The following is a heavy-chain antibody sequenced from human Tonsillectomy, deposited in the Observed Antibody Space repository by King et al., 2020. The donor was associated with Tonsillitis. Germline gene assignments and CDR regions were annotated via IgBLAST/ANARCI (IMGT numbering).Heavy chain of an antibody. J-gene: IGHJ4*02. CDR1: GGSISSSNW. V-gene: IGHV4-4*02. D-gene: IGHD6-13*01. CDR3: ARERGAIAAAGTFDY. Sequence: VQLQESGPGLVKPSGTLSLTCAVSGGSISSSNWWSWVRQPPGKGLEWIGEIYHSESTNYNPSLKRRVTISVDKSKNQFSLKLSSVTAADTAVYYCARERGAIAAAGTFDYWGQGTLVTVSS. CDR2: IYHSEST.